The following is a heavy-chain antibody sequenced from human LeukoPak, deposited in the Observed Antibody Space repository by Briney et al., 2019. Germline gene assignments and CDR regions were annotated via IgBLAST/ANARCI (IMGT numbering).Heavy chain of an antibody. CDR3: ARAGYYDFWSGYYNFDY. Sequence: ASVKVSCKASGYTITSYDINWVRQATGQGLEWMGWMNPNSGNTGYAQKFQGRVTMTRNTSISTAYMELSSLRSEDTAVYYCARAGYYDFWSGYYNFDYWGQGTLVTVSS. V-gene: IGHV1-8*01. J-gene: IGHJ4*02. D-gene: IGHD3-3*01. CDR2: MNPNSGNT. CDR1: GYTITSYD.